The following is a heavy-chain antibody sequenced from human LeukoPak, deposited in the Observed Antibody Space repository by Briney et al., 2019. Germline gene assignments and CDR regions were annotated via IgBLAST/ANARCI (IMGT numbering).Heavy chain of an antibody. J-gene: IGHJ4*02. D-gene: IGHD3-9*01. Sequence: QPGRSLRLSCAASGFTFSSYGMHWVRQAPGKGLEWVAVISYDGSNKYYADSVKGRFTISRDNSKNTLYLQMNSLRAEDTAVYYCAKDPNYDILTGYLDYWGQGTLVTVSS. CDR1: GFTFSSYG. V-gene: IGHV3-30*18. CDR3: AKDPNYDILTGYLDY. CDR2: ISYDGSNK.